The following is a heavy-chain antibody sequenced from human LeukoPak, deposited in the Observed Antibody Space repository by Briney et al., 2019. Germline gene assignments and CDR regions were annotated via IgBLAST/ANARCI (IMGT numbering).Heavy chain of an antibody. J-gene: IGHJ4*02. V-gene: IGHV3-7*01. CDR3: ASGHNFDY. Sequence: QPGGSLRLSCAASGFTFSNSWMCWGRQAPGKGVEWVANINQDESEIYYVGSVKGRFTISRDNAKNSLSLQMTSLRVEDTAVYSCASGHNFDYWGQGTLVTVSS. CDR2: INQDESEI. CDR1: GFTFSNSW.